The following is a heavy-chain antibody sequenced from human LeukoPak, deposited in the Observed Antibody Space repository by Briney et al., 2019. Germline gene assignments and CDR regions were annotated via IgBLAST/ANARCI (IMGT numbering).Heavy chain of an antibody. J-gene: IGHJ4*02. V-gene: IGHV3-30-3*01. CDR1: GVTLSGDA. CDR2: ISYDGGTK. D-gene: IGHD3-22*01. Sequence: HGRCLRLSCAASGVTLSGDAMRWGRQGPGERLGWVAGISYDGGTKYYADPAKGRFTIPRDNSKNTRYLQLNSLSSEDTAVYYCARDRYRSSGYYDSSGLLDYWGQGTLDTVSS. CDR3: ARDRYRSSGYYDSSGLLDY.